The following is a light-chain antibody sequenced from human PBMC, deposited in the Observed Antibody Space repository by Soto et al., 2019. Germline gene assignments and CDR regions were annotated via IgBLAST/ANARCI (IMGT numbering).Light chain of an antibody. CDR1: QTISSW. V-gene: IGKV1-5*03. CDR2: KAS. CDR3: QHYNGYSGA. Sequence: DIQMTQSPSTLSGSVGDRVTITCRASQTISSWLAWYQQKPGKAPKLLIYKASTLKSGVPSRFSGSGSGTEFTLTISTLQPDDFATYYCQHYNGYSGACGQGTKVKL. J-gene: IGKJ1*01.